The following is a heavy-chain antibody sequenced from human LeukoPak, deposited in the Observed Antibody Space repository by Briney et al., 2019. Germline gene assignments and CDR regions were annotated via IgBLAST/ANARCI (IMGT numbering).Heavy chain of an antibody. D-gene: IGHD6-13*01. CDR3: ARIETEGSSWYGVHYFDY. J-gene: IGHJ4*02. V-gene: IGHV4-4*07. Sequence: SETLSLTCTVSGGSISSYFWSWIRQPAGKGLEWIGLIYTSGNTKYNPSLKSRVTMSVDTSKNQFSLKLTSVTAADTAMYYCARIETEGSSWYGVHYFDYWGRGTQVTVSS. CDR2: IYTSGNT. CDR1: GGSISSYF.